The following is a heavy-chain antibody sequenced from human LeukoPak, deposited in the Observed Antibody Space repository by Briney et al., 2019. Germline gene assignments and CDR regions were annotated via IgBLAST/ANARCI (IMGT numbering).Heavy chain of an antibody. Sequence: GESLKISCKGSGYSFTSYWIGWVRQMPGKGLEWMGIIYPGDSDTRYSPSFQGQVTISADKSISTAYLQWSSLKASDTAMYYCARPQSPAGYSSGWYVLDAFDIWGQGTMVTVSS. CDR1: GYSFTSYW. CDR3: ARPQSPAGYSSGWYVLDAFDI. J-gene: IGHJ3*02. CDR2: IYPGDSDT. D-gene: IGHD6-19*01. V-gene: IGHV5-51*01.